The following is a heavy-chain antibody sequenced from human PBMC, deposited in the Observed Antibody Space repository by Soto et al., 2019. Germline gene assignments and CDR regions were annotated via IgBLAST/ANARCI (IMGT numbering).Heavy chain of an antibody. CDR3: ARHDCISSSCYYYYYYSMDV. Sequence: ASVKVSCKASGYTFNGYNMHWVRQAPGQGLEWMGWINPNSGGTNSAQRYQGWVTITRDTSISTAYKELSRLRSEDTAVYYRARHDCISSSCYYYYYYSMDVWGQGTTVTVSS. CDR2: INPNSGGT. CDR1: GYTFNGYN. V-gene: IGHV1-2*04. J-gene: IGHJ6*02. D-gene: IGHD2-2*01.